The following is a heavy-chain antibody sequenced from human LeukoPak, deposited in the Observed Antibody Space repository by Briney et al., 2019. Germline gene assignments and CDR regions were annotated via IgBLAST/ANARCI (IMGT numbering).Heavy chain of an antibody. D-gene: IGHD3-3*01. CDR2: IYDTGST. Sequence: SETLSLTCSVSGDSIRSNNYYWGWIRQPPGKGLEWIGSIYDTGSTFYNPSLKSRVIISVDTSKNQFSLKLSSVTAADTAVYYCQSRFLEWLLDYWGQGTLVTVSS. J-gene: IGHJ4*02. CDR3: QSRFLEWLLDY. CDR1: GDSIRSNNYY. V-gene: IGHV4-39*01.